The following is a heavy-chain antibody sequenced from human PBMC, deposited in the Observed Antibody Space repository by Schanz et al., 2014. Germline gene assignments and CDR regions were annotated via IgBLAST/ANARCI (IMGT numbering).Heavy chain of an antibody. Sequence: VQLVESGGGVVQPGGSLRLSCVASGFGFSSYSMNWVRQAPGKGLEWVSFIYIGGNTYYADSVRGRITMSRDNSKNTMYLQINNLRADDTAVYYCARELPGVGAFDFWGQGTMVTVSS. CDR3: ARELPGVGAFDF. J-gene: IGHJ3*01. D-gene: IGHD7-27*01. CDR2: IYIGGNT. CDR1: GFGFSSYS. V-gene: IGHV3-66*01.